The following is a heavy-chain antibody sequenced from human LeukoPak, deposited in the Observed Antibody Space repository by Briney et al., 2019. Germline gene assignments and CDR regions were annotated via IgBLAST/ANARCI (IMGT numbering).Heavy chain of an antibody. CDR2: ISSSSSYI. CDR1: GFTFSSYS. J-gene: IGHJ4*02. CDR3: ARGDSSGYYFDY. Sequence: GGSLRLSCAASGFTFSSYSMNWVRQAPGKGLEWVSSISSSSSYIYHADSVKGRFTISRDNAKNSLYLQMNSLRAEDTAVYYCARGDSSGYYFDYWGQGTLVTVSS. V-gene: IGHV3-21*01. D-gene: IGHD3-22*01.